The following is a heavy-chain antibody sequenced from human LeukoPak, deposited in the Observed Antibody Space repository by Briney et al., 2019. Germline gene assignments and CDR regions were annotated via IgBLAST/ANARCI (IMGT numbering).Heavy chain of an antibody. CDR2: IVVGSGNT. V-gene: IGHV1-58*02. Sequence: TSVKVSCKASGFTFTSSAMQWVRQARGQRLEWIGWIVVGSGNTNYAQKFQERVTITRDMSTSTAYMELSSLRSEDTAVYYCAAGSDVTPWGAFDIWGQGTMVTVSS. J-gene: IGHJ3*02. D-gene: IGHD3-16*01. CDR3: AAGSDVTPWGAFDI. CDR1: GFTFTSSA.